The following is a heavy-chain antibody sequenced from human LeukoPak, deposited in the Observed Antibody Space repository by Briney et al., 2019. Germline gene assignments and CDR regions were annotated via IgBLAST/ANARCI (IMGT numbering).Heavy chain of an antibody. V-gene: IGHV4-59*08. D-gene: IGHD2-8*01. CDR1: GGSISSYY. CDR2: IYYSGST. CDR3: ARRGLYEGAFDI. Sequence: SETLSLTCTVSGGSISSYYWSWIRQPPGKGLEWIGSIYYSGSTNYNPSLKSRVTISVDTSKNQFSLKLSSVTAADTAVYYWARRGLYEGAFDIWGQGTMVSVSS. J-gene: IGHJ3*02.